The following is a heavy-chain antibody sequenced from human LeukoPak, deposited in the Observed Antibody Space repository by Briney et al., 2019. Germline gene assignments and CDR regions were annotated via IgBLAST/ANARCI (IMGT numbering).Heavy chain of an antibody. D-gene: IGHD3-22*01. CDR1: GFTFSSYG. CDR3: AKGLRYDSSGYFDY. J-gene: IGHJ4*02. V-gene: IGHV3-30*02. Sequence: GGSLRLSCAASGFTFSSYGMHWVRQAPGKGLEWVAFIRYDGSNKYYADSVKGRFTISRDNSKNTLYLQMNSLRAEDTAVYYCAKGLRYDSSGYFDYWGQGTLVTVSS. CDR2: IRYDGSNK.